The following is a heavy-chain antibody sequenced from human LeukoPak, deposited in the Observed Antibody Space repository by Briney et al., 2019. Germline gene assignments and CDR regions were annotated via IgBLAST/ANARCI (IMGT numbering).Heavy chain of an antibody. CDR2: IKSKTDGGTT. D-gene: IGHD3-22*01. CDR1: GFTFSNAW. Sequence: GGSLRPSCAASGFTFSNAWMSWVRQDPGKGQEWVGRIKSKTDGGTTDYAAPVKGRFTISRDDSKNTLYLQMNSLKTEDTAVYYCTTTGIYYDSSGYYFGYYYYMDVWGKGTTVTISS. V-gene: IGHV3-15*01. J-gene: IGHJ6*03. CDR3: TTTGIYYDSSGYYFGYYYYMDV.